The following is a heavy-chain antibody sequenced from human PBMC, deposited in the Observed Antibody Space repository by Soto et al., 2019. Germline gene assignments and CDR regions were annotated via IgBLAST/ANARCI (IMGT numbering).Heavy chain of an antibody. CDR3: ARSTYYYDSSDPQAY. D-gene: IGHD3-22*01. Sequence: GGSLRLSCAASGFTFSTYSLNWVRQAPWKGLEWVSYISSSSSTIFYTDSVKGRFTVSRDNAKNSLYLQMNSLRAEDTAVYYCARSTYYYDSSDPQAYRDQRTLDTVS. J-gene: IGHJ4*02. CDR1: GFTFSTYS. CDR2: ISSSSSTI. V-gene: IGHV3-48*01.